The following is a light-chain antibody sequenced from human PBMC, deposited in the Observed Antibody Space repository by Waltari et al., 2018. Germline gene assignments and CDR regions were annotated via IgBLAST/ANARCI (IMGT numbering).Light chain of an antibody. CDR3: QYYGDSPFT. CDR2: GAS. J-gene: IGKJ3*01. V-gene: IGKV3-20*01. Sequence: IVLTQSPGPLSMSPGERATLSCRASQSFGNNDLAWYQQKPGQAPRLLMYGASSRATGIQDRFSGSGSGTDFTLTISRLEPEDFAVYFCQYYGDSPFTFGPGTKVDLK. CDR1: QSFGNND.